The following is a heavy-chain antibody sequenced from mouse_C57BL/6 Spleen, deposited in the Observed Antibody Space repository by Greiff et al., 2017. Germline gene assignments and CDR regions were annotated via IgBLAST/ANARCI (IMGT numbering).Heavy chain of an antibody. Sequence: EVQLQQSGPELVKPGASVKISCKASGYSFTGYYMNWVKQSPEKSLEWIGEINPSNGGTTYNQKFKAKATLTVDKSSSTAYMQLKSLTSADSAVYYCARRDGYFDYWGQGTSLTVSS. D-gene: IGHD2-3*01. V-gene: IGHV1-42*01. J-gene: IGHJ2*02. CDR1: GYSFTGYY. CDR3: ARRDGYFDY. CDR2: INPSNGGT.